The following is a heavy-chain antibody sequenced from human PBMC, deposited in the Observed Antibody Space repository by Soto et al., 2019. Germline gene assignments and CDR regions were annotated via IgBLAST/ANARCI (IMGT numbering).Heavy chain of an antibody. CDR1: GYSISSGYY. J-gene: IGHJ5*02. D-gene: IGHD2-21*02. CDR3: ARGKGHTGLNCFDP. V-gene: IGHV4-38-2*01. Sequence: SETLSLTCAVSGYSISSGYYWGWIRQPPGKGLECIGSLYIRRSNYYNPSIKSRASISVDTSKNHVSLKLSSVTAADTAVYYCARGKGHTGLNCFDPWGQGTLGTGSS. CDR2: LYIRRSN.